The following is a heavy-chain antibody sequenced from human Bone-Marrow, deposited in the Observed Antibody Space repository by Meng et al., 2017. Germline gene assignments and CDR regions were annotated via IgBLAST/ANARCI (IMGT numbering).Heavy chain of an antibody. CDR1: GGSFSDYY. V-gene: IGHV4-34*01. J-gene: IGHJ4*02. CDR3: ARGPTTMAHDFDY. D-gene: IGHD4-11*01. CDR2: INHSGST. Sequence: QGWLEQGGDGRLKPSEALSLTCVVYGGSFSDYYWSWYRQPQGKGMEWIGEINHSGSTNYNPSLESRATISVDTSQNNLSLKLSSVTAADSAVYYCARGPTTMAHDFDYWGQGTLVTVSS.